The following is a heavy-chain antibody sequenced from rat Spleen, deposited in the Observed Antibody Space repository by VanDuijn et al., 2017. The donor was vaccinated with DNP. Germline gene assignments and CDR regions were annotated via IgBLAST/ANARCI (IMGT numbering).Heavy chain of an antibody. J-gene: IGHJ4*01. CDR1: GFSLTSYS. V-gene: IGHV2-34*01. CDR2: MWYDGDT. D-gene: IGHD1-5*01. Sequence: QVQLKESGPGLVQPSETLSLTCTVSGFSLTSYSVSWVRQPSGKGPEWMGRMWYDGDTAYNSALKSRLSISRDTSKNQVFLEMNSLQTEDTAIYFCTRGYRYNPPYAMDAWGQGTAVTVSS. CDR3: TRGYRYNPPYAMDA.